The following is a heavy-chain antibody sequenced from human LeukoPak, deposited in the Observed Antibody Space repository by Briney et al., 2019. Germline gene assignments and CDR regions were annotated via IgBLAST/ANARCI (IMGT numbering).Heavy chain of an antibody. J-gene: IGHJ4*02. CDR1: GYTFTSYG. CDR3: ARDFGEMPNY. V-gene: IGHV1-46*01. Sequence: ASVKVSCKASGYTFTSYGISWVRQAPGQGLEWMGIIDPSGGSTSYAQKFQGGVTMTRDATTSTVYLELSSLRSEDTAVYYCARDFGEMPNYWGQGTLVTVSS. D-gene: IGHD5-24*01. CDR2: IDPSGGST.